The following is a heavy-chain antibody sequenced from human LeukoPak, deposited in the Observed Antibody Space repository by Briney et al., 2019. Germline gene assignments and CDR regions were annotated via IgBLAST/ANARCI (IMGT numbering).Heavy chain of an antibody. CDR2: ISSSSSYI. CDR3: ARDNGDSD. CDR1: GFTFSSYW. J-gene: IGHJ4*02. Sequence: PGGSLRLSCAASGFTFSSYWMTWVRQTPGKGLEWVSFISSSSSYIYYADSVKGRFTISRDNAKNSLYLQMNSLRAEDTAVYYCARDNGDSDWGQGTPVTVSS. V-gene: IGHV3-21*01. D-gene: IGHD4-17*01.